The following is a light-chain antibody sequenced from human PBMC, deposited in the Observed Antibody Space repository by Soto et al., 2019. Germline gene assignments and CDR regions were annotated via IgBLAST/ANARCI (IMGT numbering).Light chain of an antibody. V-gene: IGKV1-9*01. CDR3: QQLNNYPLT. CDR2: TGS. J-gene: IGKJ4*01. Sequence: DIQMTQSPSSVSASVGDRITITCRASQAIDSWLAWYQQKPGEAPKLLIFTGSLLHSGVPPRFSGSGSDTEFTLTISSLQPEDFATYYCQQLNNYPLTFGGGTKVDIK. CDR1: QAIDSW.